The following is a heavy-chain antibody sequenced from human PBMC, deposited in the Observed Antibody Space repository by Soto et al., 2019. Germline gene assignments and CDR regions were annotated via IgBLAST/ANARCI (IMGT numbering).Heavy chain of an antibody. Sequence: PSETLSLTCAVYGGSFSGYYWSWIRQPPGKGLEWIGEINHSGSTNYNPSLKSRVTISVDTSKNQFSLKLSSVTAADTAVYYCARGSDTAMVPFDYWGQGTLVTVS. J-gene: IGHJ4*02. CDR3: ARGSDTAMVPFDY. CDR2: INHSGST. V-gene: IGHV4-34*01. D-gene: IGHD5-18*01. CDR1: GGSFSGYY.